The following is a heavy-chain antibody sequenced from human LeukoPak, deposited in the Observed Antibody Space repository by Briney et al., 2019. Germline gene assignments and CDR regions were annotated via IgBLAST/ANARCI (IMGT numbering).Heavy chain of an antibody. D-gene: IGHD5-24*01. CDR1: GFTVSSNY. CDR3: ARAMAGYLYGMDV. J-gene: IGHJ6*02. V-gene: IGHV3-53*01. CDR2: IYSDGST. Sequence: PGGSLRLSCAASGFTVSSNYMRWVRQAPGKGLEWVSVIYSDGSTYYADSVKGRFIISRDNSKNTLYLQMNSLRAEDTAVYYCARAMAGYLYGMDVWGQGTTVAVSS.